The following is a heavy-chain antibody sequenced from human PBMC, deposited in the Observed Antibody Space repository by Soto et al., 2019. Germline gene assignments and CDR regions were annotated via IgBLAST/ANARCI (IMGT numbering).Heavy chain of an antibody. Sequence: PSETLSLTCAVYGGSFSGYYWSWIRQPPGRGLEWIGEINHSGSTNYNPSLKSRVTISVDTSKNQFSLKLSSVTAADTAVYYCARAMNSITLVRGVMGIDYWGQGTLVTVSS. CDR1: GGSFSGYY. CDR3: ARAMNSITLVRGVMGIDY. V-gene: IGHV4-34*01. CDR2: INHSGST. D-gene: IGHD3-10*01. J-gene: IGHJ4*02.